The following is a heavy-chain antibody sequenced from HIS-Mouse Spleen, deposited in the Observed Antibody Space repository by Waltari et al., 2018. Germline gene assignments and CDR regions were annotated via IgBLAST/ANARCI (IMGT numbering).Heavy chain of an antibody. D-gene: IGHD6-19*01. J-gene: IGHJ3*02. CDR3: AKGSIAVAGSLI. V-gene: IGHV3-23*01. CDR1: GFTFSSYA. Sequence: EVQLLESGGGLVQPGGSLRLSWAASGFTFSSYAMIWVRQAPGKGLEWVSAISGSGGSTYYADSVKGRFTISRDNSKNTLYLQMNSLRAEDTAVYYCAKGSIAVAGSLIWGQGTMVTVSS. CDR2: ISGSGGST.